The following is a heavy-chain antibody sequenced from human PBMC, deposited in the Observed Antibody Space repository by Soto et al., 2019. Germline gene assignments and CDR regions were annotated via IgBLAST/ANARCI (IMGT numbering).Heavy chain of an antibody. Sequence: QVQLVQSGAEVKKPGASVKVSCKASGYTFTSYAINWVRQATGQGLEWMGWMNTNSGNTGYAQKFQGRVTMTRNTSISTASMELSSLRSEYTALFYCSRGYCTNGVCYIGNYYYGMDVWCQGTTVTVSS. CDR1: GYTFTSYA. J-gene: IGHJ6*02. D-gene: IGHD2-8*01. CDR3: SRGYCTNGVCYIGNYYYGMDV. V-gene: IGHV1-8*01. CDR2: MNTNSGNT.